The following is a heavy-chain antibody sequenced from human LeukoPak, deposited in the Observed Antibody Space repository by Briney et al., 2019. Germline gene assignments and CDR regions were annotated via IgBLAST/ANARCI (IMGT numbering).Heavy chain of an antibody. CDR1: GFTFSSYA. J-gene: IGHJ2*01. D-gene: IGHD3-9*01. CDR3: ARDRVRWILTGYSRGWYFDL. CDR2: ISYDGSNK. Sequence: GGSLRLSCAASGFTFSSYAMHWVRQAPGKGLEWVAVISYDGSNKYYADSVKGRFTISRDNSKNTLYLQMNSLRAEDTAVYYCARDRVRWILTGYSRGWYFDLWGRGTLVTVSS. V-gene: IGHV3-30-3*01.